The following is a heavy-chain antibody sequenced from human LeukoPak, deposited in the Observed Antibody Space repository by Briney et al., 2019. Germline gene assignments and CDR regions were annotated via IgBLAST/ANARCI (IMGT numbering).Heavy chain of an antibody. V-gene: IGHV4-59*01. D-gene: IGHD5-24*01. CDR3: AREPRDGYNLFDY. CDR2: IYYSGST. J-gene: IGHJ4*02. Sequence: SETLSLTCTVSGGSISSYYWSWVRQPPGKGLEWVGYIYYSGSTNYNPSLKSGVTISVDKCKNEFSLKLSSVTAADTAVYYCAREPRDGYNLFDYWGQGTLVTVSS. CDR1: GGSISSYY.